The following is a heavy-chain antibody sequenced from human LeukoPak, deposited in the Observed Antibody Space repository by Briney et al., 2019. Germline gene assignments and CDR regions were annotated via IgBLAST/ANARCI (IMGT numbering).Heavy chain of an antibody. CDR2: IYTSGST. Sequence: SETLSLTCTVSGGSISSGSYYWSWIRQPAGKGLEWIGCIYTSGSTNYNPSLKSRVTISVDTSKNQFSLKLSSVTAADTAVYYCARQKWITMVRGVINWFDPWGQGTLVTVSS. CDR3: ARQKWITMVRGVINWFDP. CDR1: GGSISSGSYY. V-gene: IGHV4-61*02. D-gene: IGHD3-10*01. J-gene: IGHJ5*02.